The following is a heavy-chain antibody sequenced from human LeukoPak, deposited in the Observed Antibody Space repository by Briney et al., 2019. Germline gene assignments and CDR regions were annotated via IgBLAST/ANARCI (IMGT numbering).Heavy chain of an antibody. CDR2: IYYSGST. CDR1: GGSISSYY. Sequence: TSETLSLTCTVSGGSISSYYWSWVRQPPGKGLEWIGYIYYSGSTNYNPSLKSRVTISVDTSKNQFSLKLSSVTAADTAVYYCARAGRTDYWGQGTLVTVSS. D-gene: IGHD2-2*01. V-gene: IGHV4-59*12. J-gene: IGHJ4*02. CDR3: ARAGRTDY.